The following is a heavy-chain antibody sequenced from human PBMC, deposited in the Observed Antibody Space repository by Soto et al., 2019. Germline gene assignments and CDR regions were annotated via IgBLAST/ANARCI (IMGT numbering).Heavy chain of an antibody. D-gene: IGHD3-10*01. CDR1: GGTFSSYT. Sequence: QVQLVQSGAEVKKSGSSVKVSCKASGGTFSSYTISWVRQAPGQGLEWMGRIIPILGIANYAQKFQGRVTITADKSTSTAYMELSSLRSEDTAVYYCASNMVRGVVDYWGQGTLVTVSS. CDR3: ASNMVRGVVDY. J-gene: IGHJ4*02. V-gene: IGHV1-69*02. CDR2: IIPILGIA.